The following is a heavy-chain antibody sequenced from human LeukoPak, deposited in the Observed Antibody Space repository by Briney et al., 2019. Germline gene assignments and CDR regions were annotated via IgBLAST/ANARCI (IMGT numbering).Heavy chain of an antibody. V-gene: IGHV4-30-4*08. CDR1: GGSISSGDYY. J-gene: IGHJ4*02. D-gene: IGHD5-12*01. CDR3: ARTHSDYEYYFDY. Sequence: PSQTLSLTCSVSGGSISSGDYYWSWIRQPPGKGVEWIGHIYYSRSTYYSTSLKSRVTISVDTSKNQFSLKLSSVTAADTAVYYCARTHSDYEYYFDYWGQGTLVTVSS. CDR2: IYYSRST.